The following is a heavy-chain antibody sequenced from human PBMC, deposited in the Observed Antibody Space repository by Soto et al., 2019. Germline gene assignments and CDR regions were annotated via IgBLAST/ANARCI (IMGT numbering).Heavy chain of an antibody. V-gene: IGHV3-7*03. CDR3: ARAFGTGDPDPYNGDAFDI. J-gene: IGHJ3*02. D-gene: IGHD7-27*01. CDR2: IKQDGSEK. Sequence: GGSLRLSCAASGFTFSSYWMSWVRQAPGKGLEWVANIKQDGSEKYYVDSVKGRFTISRDNAKNSLYLQMNSLRAEDTAVYYCARAFGTGDPDPYNGDAFDIWGQGTMVTVSS. CDR1: GFTFSSYW.